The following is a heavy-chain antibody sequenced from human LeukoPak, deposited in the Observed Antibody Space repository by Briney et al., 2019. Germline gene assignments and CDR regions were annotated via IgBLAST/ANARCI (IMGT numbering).Heavy chain of an antibody. D-gene: IGHD3-10*01. J-gene: IGHJ6*03. CDR3: ARELLLWDTYYYYYMDV. CDR1: GGSISSSSYY. V-gene: IGHV4-39*01. CDR2: IYYSGST. Sequence: SQTLSLTCTVSGGSISSSSYYWGWIRQPPGKGLEWIGSIYYSGSTYYNPSLKSRVTISVDTSKNQSSLKLSSVTAADTAVYYCARELLLWDTYYYYYMDVWGKGTTVTVSS.